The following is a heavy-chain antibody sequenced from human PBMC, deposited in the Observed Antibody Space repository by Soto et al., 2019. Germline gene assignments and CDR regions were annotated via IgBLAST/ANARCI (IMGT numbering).Heavy chain of an antibody. CDR3: AKRGAGYYYDGMDV. CDR2: ISYAGSNK. V-gene: IGHV3-30*18. J-gene: IGHJ6*02. CDR1: GFTFSSYG. Sequence: QVQLVESGGGVVQPGRSLRLSCAASGFTFSSYGMHLVRQAPGKGLEWVAVISYAGSNKYYADSGKGRFTISRDNSKNTLYLQMNSLRAEDTALYYCAKRGAGYYYDGMDVWGQGTTVPVSS.